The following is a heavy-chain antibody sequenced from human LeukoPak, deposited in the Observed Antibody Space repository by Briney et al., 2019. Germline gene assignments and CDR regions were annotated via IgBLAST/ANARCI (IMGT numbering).Heavy chain of an antibody. CDR1: GYTFTGYY. D-gene: IGHD3-22*01. CDR3: ASIYDSSGYYYKSNH. Sequence: ASVKVSCKASGYTFTGYYMHWVRQAPGQGLEWMGWINPNSGGTNYAQKFQGRVTMTRDTSISTAYMELSRLRSDDTAVYYCASIYDSSGYYYKSNHWGQGTLVTVSS. J-gene: IGHJ5*02. V-gene: IGHV1-2*02. CDR2: INPNSGGT.